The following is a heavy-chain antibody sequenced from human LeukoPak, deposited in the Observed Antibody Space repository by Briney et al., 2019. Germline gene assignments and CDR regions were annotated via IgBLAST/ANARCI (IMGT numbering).Heavy chain of an antibody. V-gene: IGHV3-9*01. CDR1: GFTFDDYA. CDR2: ISWSSGSI. CDR3: AKDMGSAYYYGMDV. D-gene: IGHD3-16*01. Sequence: PGGSLRLSCAASGFTFDDYAMHWVRQAPGKGLEWVSGISWSSGSIGYADSVKGRFTISRDNAKNSLYLQMNSLRAEDTALYYCAKDMGSAYYYGMDVWGQGTTVTVSS. J-gene: IGHJ6*02.